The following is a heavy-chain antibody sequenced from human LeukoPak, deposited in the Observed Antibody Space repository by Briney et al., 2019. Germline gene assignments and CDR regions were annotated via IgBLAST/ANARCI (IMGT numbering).Heavy chain of an antibody. V-gene: IGHV1-2*02. Sequence: ASVKVSCKASGYTFTGYYMHWVRQAPGQGLEWMGWINPNSGGTNYAQKFQGRVTMTRDTSISTAYMELSRLGSDDTAVYYCARALRRKSSSSGYYYYMDVWGKGTTVTVSS. D-gene: IGHD6-6*01. CDR1: GYTFTGYY. J-gene: IGHJ6*03. CDR3: ARALRRKSSSSGYYYYMDV. CDR2: INPNSGGT.